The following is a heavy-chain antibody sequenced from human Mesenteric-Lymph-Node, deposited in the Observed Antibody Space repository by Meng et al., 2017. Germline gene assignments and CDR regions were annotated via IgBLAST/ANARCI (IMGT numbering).Heavy chain of an antibody. D-gene: IGHD4-17*01. CDR1: GGSLDNSDYF. J-gene: IGHJ4*02. V-gene: IGHV4-39*01. CDR3: ARHVYGDSYGF. Sequence: EPDAVLVRPSQPLSLTRTVSGGSLDNSDYFWGWIRQPPGKGLEWIGSVRYSGTAYYNPSLTSRVTISVDTSKNQFSLNLSSLTAADTAVYYCARHVYGDSYGFWGQGTLVTVSS. CDR2: VRYSGTA.